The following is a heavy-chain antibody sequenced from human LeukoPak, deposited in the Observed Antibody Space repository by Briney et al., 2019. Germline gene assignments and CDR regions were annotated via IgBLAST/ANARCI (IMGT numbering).Heavy chain of an antibody. D-gene: IGHD2-15*01. J-gene: IGHJ4*02. Sequence: ASVKVSCKASGYTFTSYAFSWVRQAPGQGLEWLGWISAYNGDTNYAQKLQGRVTMTTDTSTSTAYMELRSLRSDDTAVYYCARRGTLPKVVFGYWGQGTLVTVSS. CDR2: ISAYNGDT. CDR1: GYTFTSYA. CDR3: ARRGTLPKVVFGY. V-gene: IGHV1-18*01.